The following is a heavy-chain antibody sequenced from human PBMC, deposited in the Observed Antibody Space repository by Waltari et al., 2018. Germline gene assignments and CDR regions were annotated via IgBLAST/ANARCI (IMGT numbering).Heavy chain of an antibody. V-gene: IGHV3-30*01. CDR1: GFIFSTSA. CDR2: LSYDGSKK. D-gene: IGHD6-19*01. J-gene: IGHJ4*02. CDR3: ARENRQWLAPEPYYFDY. Sequence: QVQLVDSGGVVVQPGRSLRLSCAASGFIFSTSAMHWVRQAPGKCLGVLAVLSYDGSKKYYADSLKGRFTISRDNSNNTLYLQMNTLTPEDTAVYFCARENRQWLAPEPYYFDYWGLGTLVTVTS.